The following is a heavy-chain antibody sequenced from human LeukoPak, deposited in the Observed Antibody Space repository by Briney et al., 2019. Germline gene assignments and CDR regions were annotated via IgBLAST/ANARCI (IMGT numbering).Heavy chain of an antibody. V-gene: IGHV4-34*01. CDR2: INHSGST. Sequence: PSETLSLTCAVYGGSFSGYYWSWIRQPPGKGLEWIGEINHSGSTNYNPSLKSRVTISVDTSKNQFSLKLSSVTAADTAVYYCARDVSIDYSPYNMKEWFDPWGQGILVTVSS. D-gene: IGHD4/OR15-4a*01. J-gene: IGHJ5*02. CDR3: ARDVSIDYSPYNMKEWFDP. CDR1: GGSFSGYY.